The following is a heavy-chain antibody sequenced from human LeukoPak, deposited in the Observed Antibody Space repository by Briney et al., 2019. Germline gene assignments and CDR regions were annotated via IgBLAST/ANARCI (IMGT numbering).Heavy chain of an antibody. CDR3: AKDVGPAVAKD. V-gene: IGHV3-9*01. CDR2: ISWNSGSI. Sequence: SGGSLRLSCAASGFTFDDYAMHWVRQAPGKGLEWVSGISWNSGSIGYADSVKGRFTISRDNAKNSLYLQMNSLRAEDTAVYYCAKDVGPAVAKDWGQGTLVTVSS. CDR1: GFTFDDYA. J-gene: IGHJ4*02.